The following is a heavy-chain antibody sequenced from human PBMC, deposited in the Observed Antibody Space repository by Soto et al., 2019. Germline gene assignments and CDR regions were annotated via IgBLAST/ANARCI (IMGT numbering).Heavy chain of an antibody. D-gene: IGHD6-19*01. Sequence: GGSLRLSCAASGFTFSSYGMHWVRQAPGKGLEWVAVIWYDGSNKYYADSVKGRFTISRDNSKNTLYLQMNSLRAEDTAVYYCARANMAVAAPPNWFDPWGQGTLVTVSS. CDR1: GFTFSSYG. J-gene: IGHJ5*02. CDR3: ARANMAVAAPPNWFDP. CDR2: IWYDGSNK. V-gene: IGHV3-33*01.